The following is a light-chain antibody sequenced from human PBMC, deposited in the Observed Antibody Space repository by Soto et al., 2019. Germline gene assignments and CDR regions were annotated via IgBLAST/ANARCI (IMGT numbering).Light chain of an antibody. Sequence: QSGLTQPASVSGSPGQSITISCTGTSSDVGGYNYVSWYQQHPGKAPKLMIYEVSNRPSGVSNRFSGSKSGNTASLTISGLQAEDEADYYCSSYTRNSTLVFGGGTKLTVL. J-gene: IGLJ2*01. CDR3: SSYTRNSTLV. CDR2: EVS. CDR1: SSDVGGYNY. V-gene: IGLV2-14*01.